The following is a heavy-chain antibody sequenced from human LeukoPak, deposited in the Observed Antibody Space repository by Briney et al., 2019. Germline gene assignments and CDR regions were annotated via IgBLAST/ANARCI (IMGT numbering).Heavy chain of an antibody. V-gene: IGHV3-33*01. Sequence: PGGSLRLSCAASGFTFSNYGMHWVRQAPGKGLGWVTIIWYDGSNKYYADSVKGRFTISRDNSKNTLFLQMNSLRAEDTAVYYCARDKLTGNAFDIWGQGTMVTVSS. CDR3: ARDKLTGNAFDI. CDR1: GFTFSNYG. CDR2: IWYDGSNK. D-gene: IGHD3-10*01. J-gene: IGHJ3*02.